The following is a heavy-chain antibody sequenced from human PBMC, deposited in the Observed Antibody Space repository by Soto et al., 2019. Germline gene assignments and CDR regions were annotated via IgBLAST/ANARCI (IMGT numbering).Heavy chain of an antibody. V-gene: IGHV3-11*05. CDR2: LSSSSSYT. D-gene: IGHD1-26*01. CDR1: GFTFSDYY. CDR3: ARDAEWGGSYSYYYYGMDV. J-gene: IGHJ6*02. Sequence: PGGSLRLSCAASGFTFSDYYMSWIRQAPGKGLEWVSYLSSSSSYTNYADSVKGRFTISRDNAKNSLYLQMNSLRAEDTAVYYCARDAEWGGSYSYYYYGMDVWGQGTTVTVSS.